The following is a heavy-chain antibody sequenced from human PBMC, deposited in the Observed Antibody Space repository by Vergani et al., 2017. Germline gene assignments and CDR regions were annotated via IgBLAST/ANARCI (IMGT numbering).Heavy chain of an antibody. CDR2: IKQDGSEK. J-gene: IGHJ6*02. Sequence: EVQLVESGGGLVQPGGSLRLSCAASGFTFSSYWMSWVRHAPRKGQEWVANIKQDGSEKYYVDSVKGRFTISRDNAKNSLYLQMNSLRAEDTAVYYCAIDVAAAGRYYYYYGMDVWGQGSTVTVSS. V-gene: IGHV3-7*01. CDR1: GFTFSSYW. CDR3: AIDVAAAGRYYYYYGMDV. D-gene: IGHD6-13*01.